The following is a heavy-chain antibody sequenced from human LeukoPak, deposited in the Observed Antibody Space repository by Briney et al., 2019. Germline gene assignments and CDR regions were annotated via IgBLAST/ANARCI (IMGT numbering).Heavy chain of an antibody. V-gene: IGHV3-23*01. CDR3: AKVQPTDPHYYYYDSSGYYFPFDY. D-gene: IGHD3-22*01. CDR2: ISGSGGST. J-gene: IGHJ4*02. Sequence: GGSLRLSCAASGFTFSSYAMSWVRQAPGKGLEWVSAISGSGGSTYYADSVKGRFTISRDNSKNTLYLQMNSLRAEDTAVYYCAKVQPTDPHYYYYDSSGYYFPFDYWGQGTLVTVSS. CDR1: GFTFSSYA.